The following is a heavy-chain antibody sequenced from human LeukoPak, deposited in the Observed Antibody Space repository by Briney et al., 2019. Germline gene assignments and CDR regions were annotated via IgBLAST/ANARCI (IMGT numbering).Heavy chain of an antibody. CDR3: ASWPVGWYGEDS. V-gene: IGHV3-53*01. D-gene: IGHD6-19*01. J-gene: IGHJ4*02. CDR1: GFSVNVNF. CDR2: IYGGGST. Sequence: PGGSLRLSCAVSGFSVNVNFMSWVRQAPGKGLEWVSVIYGGGSTYYADSVKGRFTISRDTPKNTLYLQMNSLRVEDTAVYYCASWPVGWYGEDSWGQGTLVTVSS.